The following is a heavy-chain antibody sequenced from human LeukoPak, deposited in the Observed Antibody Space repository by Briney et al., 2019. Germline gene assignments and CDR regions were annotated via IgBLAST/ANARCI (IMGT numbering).Heavy chain of an antibody. CDR1: GYSFTSYW. J-gene: IGHJ4*02. D-gene: IGHD1-26*01. Sequence: GESLKISCKGSGYSFTSYWIGWVRQIPGKGLEWLGIIYPGDSDTRYSPSFQGQVTISADKAISTAYLQWSSLKASDTAMYYCARGIVGATYYFDYWGQGTLVTVSS. CDR2: IYPGDSDT. CDR3: ARGIVGATYYFDY. V-gene: IGHV5-51*01.